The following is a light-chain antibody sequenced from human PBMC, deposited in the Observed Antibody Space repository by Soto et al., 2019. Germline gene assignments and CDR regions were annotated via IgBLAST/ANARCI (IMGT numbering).Light chain of an antibody. J-gene: IGKJ2*01. CDR1: QGISNL. CDR2: AAS. Sequence: DIQMTQSPSSLSASVGDRVTITCRASQGISNLLGWFQHKPGKAPKRLIYAASSLQCVVPSRFSCSGSGTEFTSTISGLQPENYADYSCLKQNTYPYTFSQGTKLEIK. V-gene: IGKV1-17*01. CDR3: LKQNTYPYT.